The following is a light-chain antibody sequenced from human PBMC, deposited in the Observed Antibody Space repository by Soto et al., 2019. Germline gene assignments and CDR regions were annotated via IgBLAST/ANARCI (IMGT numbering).Light chain of an antibody. CDR3: QQYNNWPPLS. CDR1: QSVSSN. V-gene: IGKV3D-15*01. CDR2: GAS. J-gene: IGKJ4*01. Sequence: EIVMTQSPAPLSVSPGARATLSCRASQSVSSNLAWYQQKPGQAPRLLIYGASTRATGIPARFSGSGSGTEFTLTISSLQFEYFAVYYCQQYNNWPPLSFGGGTKVEFK.